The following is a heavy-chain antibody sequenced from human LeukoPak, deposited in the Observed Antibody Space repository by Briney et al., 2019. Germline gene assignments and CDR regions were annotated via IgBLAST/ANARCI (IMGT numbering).Heavy chain of an antibody. CDR3: AREVVRGVMFYYYGMDV. CDR1: GGTFSSYA. CDR2: IIPIFGTA. Sequence: SVKVSCKASGGTFSSYAISWVRQAPGQGLEWMGGIIPIFGTANYAQKFQGRVTITADESTSTAYMELSSLRSEDTAVYYCAREVVRGVMFYYYGMDVWGQGTTVTVSS. D-gene: IGHD3-10*01. J-gene: IGHJ6*02. V-gene: IGHV1-69*01.